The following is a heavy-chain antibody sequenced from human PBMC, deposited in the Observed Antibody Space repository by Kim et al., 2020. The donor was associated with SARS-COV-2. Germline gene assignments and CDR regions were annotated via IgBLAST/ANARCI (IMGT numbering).Heavy chain of an antibody. CDR3: ARDRGYGDYVLKDY. CDR1: GFTFSSYE. J-gene: IGHJ4*02. V-gene: IGHV3-48*03. Sequence: GGSLRLSCAASGFTFSSYEMNWVRQAPGKGLEWVSYISSSVGTIYTADSVKGRFTISVDYAKNSLYLQMNSLRAEDTAVYYCARDRGYGDYVLKDYWGQGTLVTVSS. D-gene: IGHD4-17*01. CDR2: ISSSVGTI.